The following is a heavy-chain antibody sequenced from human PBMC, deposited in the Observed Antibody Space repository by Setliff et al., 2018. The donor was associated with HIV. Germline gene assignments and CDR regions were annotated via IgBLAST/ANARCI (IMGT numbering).Heavy chain of an antibody. Sequence: TSETLSLTCTVSGGSNSGDYWSWIRQPPGKGLEWIGYIHTSGRTNYNYPFKTRATISRDTSKNQFSLRLSSVTATDTAMYCCARHPREETQRNYKFDSWGQGTLVTVSS. D-gene: IGHD1-7*01. CDR3: ARHPREETQRNYKFDS. CDR1: GGSNSGDY. J-gene: IGHJ4*02. V-gene: IGHV4-4*09. CDR2: IHTSGRT.